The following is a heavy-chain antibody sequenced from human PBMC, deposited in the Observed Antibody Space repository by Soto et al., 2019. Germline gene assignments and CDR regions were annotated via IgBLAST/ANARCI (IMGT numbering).Heavy chain of an antibody. J-gene: IGHJ4*02. D-gene: IGHD4-17*01. V-gene: IGHV4-59*01. Sequence: SETLSLTCTVSGGSSSSYYWSWIRQPPGKGLEWIGYIYYSGSTNYNPSLKSRVTISVDTSKNQFSLKLSSVTAADTAVYYCARQGDDYGDYGRVYWGQGTLVTVSS. CDR3: ARQGDDYGDYGRVY. CDR2: IYYSGST. CDR1: GGSSSSYY.